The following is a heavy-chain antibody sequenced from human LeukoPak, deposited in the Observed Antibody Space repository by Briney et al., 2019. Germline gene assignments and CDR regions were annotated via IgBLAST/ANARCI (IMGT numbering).Heavy chain of an antibody. D-gene: IGHD6-13*01. CDR3: ARQASYSSSWDL. CDR1: GGSISSSSYY. Sequence: SETLSLTCTVSGGSISSSSYYWGWIRQPPGKGLEWIGSIYYSGSTYYNPSLKSRVTISVDTSENQFSLKLSSVTAADTAVYYCARQASYSSSWDLWGQGTLVTVSS. V-gene: IGHV4-39*01. CDR2: IYYSGST. J-gene: IGHJ4*02.